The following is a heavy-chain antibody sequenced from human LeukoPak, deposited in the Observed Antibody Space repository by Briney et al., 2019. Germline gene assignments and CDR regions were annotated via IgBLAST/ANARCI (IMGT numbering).Heavy chain of an antibody. J-gene: IGHJ6*03. V-gene: IGHV4-34*01. D-gene: IGHD2-21*02. Sequence: SETLSLTCAVYGGSFSGYYWSWIRQPPGKGLEWIGEINHSGSTNYNPSLKSRVTMSVDTSKNQFSLKLSSVTAADTAVYYCARDSEAYCGGDCHPAYYYYYYMDVWGKGTTVTISS. CDR3: ARDSEAYCGGDCHPAYYYYYYMDV. CDR1: GGSFSGYY. CDR2: INHSGST.